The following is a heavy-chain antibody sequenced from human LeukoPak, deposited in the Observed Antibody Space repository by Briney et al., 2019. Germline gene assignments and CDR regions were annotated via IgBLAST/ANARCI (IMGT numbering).Heavy chain of an antibody. CDR1: GGFITTYY. Sequence: SETLSLTCTVSGGFITTYYWTWIRQPPGKGLEWFGYISDSGTTNYNPSLKSRVTISIDTSKNQFSLKLSSVTAADTAVYYCARDRDTVTTDYYYYMDVWGKGTTVTVSS. D-gene: IGHD4-11*01. CDR2: ISDSGTT. J-gene: IGHJ6*03. CDR3: ARDRDTVTTDYYYYMDV. V-gene: IGHV4-59*01.